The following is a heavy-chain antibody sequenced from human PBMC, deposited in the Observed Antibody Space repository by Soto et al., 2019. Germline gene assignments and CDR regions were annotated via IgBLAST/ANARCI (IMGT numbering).Heavy chain of an antibody. V-gene: IGHV3-30-3*01. J-gene: IGHJ6*02. Sequence: PGGSLRLSCAASGFTFSSYAMHWVRQAPGKGLEWVAVISYDGSNKYYADSVKGRFTISRDNSKNTLYLQMNSLRAAHTAVYYCARDSSPNPNYYGMDVWGQGTTVTFSS. CDR2: ISYDGSNK. CDR3: ARDSSPNPNYYGMDV. CDR1: GFTFSSYA.